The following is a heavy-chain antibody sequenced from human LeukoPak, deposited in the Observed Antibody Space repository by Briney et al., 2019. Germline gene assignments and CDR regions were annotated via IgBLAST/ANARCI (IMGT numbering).Heavy chain of an antibody. Sequence: PSETLSFTCTVSGGSISSYYWSWIRQPPGKGLEWIGYIYYSGSTNYNPSLKSRVTISVDTSKNQFSLKLSSVTAADTAVYYCASLAATRAWFDPWGQGTLVTVSS. V-gene: IGHV4-59*01. CDR3: ASLAATRAWFDP. CDR2: IYYSGST. CDR1: GGSISSYY. D-gene: IGHD2-15*01. J-gene: IGHJ5*02.